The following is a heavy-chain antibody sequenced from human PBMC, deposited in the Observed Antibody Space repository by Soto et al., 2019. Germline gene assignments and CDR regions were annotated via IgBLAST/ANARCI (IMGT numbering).Heavy chain of an antibody. CDR1: GGSIDSKSHF. J-gene: IGHJ4*02. D-gene: IGHD3-9*01. CDR2: INYVGKT. Sequence: SETLSLTCSVSGGSIDSKSHFWGWIRQTPGKGLEWIASINYVGKTYYSPSLKSRLAISVDTSKNQFSLRLSSVTAADTAVYYCARDRYGGFDYWGLGTLVTVSS. V-gene: IGHV4-39*02. CDR3: ARDRYGGFDY.